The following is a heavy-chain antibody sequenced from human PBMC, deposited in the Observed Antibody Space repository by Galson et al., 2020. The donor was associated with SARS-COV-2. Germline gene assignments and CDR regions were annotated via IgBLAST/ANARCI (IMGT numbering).Heavy chain of an antibody. J-gene: IGHJ4*02. V-gene: IGHV3-33*01. CDR3: ARDFGFNYYDSSGQSC. CDR2: IWCDGSNI. CDR1: GFTFSSYA. Sequence: GGSLRLSCAASGFTFSSYAMHWVRQAPGKGLEWVAVIWCDGSNIYYADSVKGRFTISRDNSKNTLYLQMNSLRAEDTAVYYCARDFGFNYYDSSGQSCWGQGTLVTFSS. D-gene: IGHD3-22*01.